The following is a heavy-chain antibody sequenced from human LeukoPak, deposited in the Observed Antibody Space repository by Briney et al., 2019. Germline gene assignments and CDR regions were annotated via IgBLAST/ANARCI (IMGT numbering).Heavy chain of an antibody. CDR3: ARGGTYSYDYVWGGYRTLTPSDLDY. Sequence: ASVKVSCKASGYTFTGYYMHWVRQAPGQGLEWMGWINPNSGGTNYAQKFQGRVTMTRDTSISTAYMELSRLRSDDTAVYYCARGGTYSYDYVWGGYRTLTPSDLDYWGQGTLVTVAS. D-gene: IGHD3-16*02. V-gene: IGHV1-2*02. CDR1: GYTFTGYY. CDR2: INPNSGGT. J-gene: IGHJ4*02.